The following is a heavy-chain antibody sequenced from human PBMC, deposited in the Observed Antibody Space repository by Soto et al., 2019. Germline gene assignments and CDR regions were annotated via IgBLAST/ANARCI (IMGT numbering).Heavy chain of an antibody. D-gene: IGHD3-22*01. CDR1: GGSISSGGYY. V-gene: IGHV4-31*11. Sequence: TSETLSLTCAVSGGSISSGGYYWSWIRQHPGKGLEWIGYIYYSGSTYYNPSLKSRVTISVDTSKNQFSLKLSSVTAADTAVYYCAAAYYYDSSGYHDAFDIWGQGTMVTVSS. CDR2: IYYSGST. CDR3: AAAYYYDSSGYHDAFDI. J-gene: IGHJ3*02.